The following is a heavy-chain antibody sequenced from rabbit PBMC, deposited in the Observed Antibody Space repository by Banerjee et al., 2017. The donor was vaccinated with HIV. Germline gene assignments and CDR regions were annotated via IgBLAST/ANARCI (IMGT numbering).Heavy chain of an antibody. D-gene: IGHD1-1*01. V-gene: IGHV1S39*01. Sequence: QEQLVESGGGLVQPGGSLKLSCKASGFDFSSYGVSWVRQAPGKGLEWIGYIDPVFGSTYYASWAKGRFTMSKTSSTTVTLQMTSLTAADTATYFCARDLQSSTSIYYDLWGPGTLVTVS. CDR1: GFDFSSYG. CDR2: IDPVFGST. J-gene: IGHJ4*01. CDR3: ARDLQSSTSIYYDL.